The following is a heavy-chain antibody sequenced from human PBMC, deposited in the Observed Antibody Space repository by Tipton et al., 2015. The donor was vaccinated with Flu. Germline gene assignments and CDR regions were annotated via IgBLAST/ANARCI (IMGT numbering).Heavy chain of an antibody. J-gene: IGHJ6*02. Sequence: TLSLTCTVSGGSISTYYWSWIRQPPGKGLEWIGYIYYSGSTNYNPSRKSRVTISVDTSKNQFSLKLSSVTAADTAVYYCARDPATDDYGLGSHFDGMDVWGQGTTVTVSS. D-gene: IGHD3-10*01. CDR2: IYYSGST. CDR3: ARDPATDDYGLGSHFDGMDV. V-gene: IGHV4-59*12. CDR1: GGSISTYY.